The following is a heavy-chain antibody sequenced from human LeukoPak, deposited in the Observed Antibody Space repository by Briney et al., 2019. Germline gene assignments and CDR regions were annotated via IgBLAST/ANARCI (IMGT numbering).Heavy chain of an antibody. CDR3: ARVRGDYVNLFDP. J-gene: IGHJ5*02. V-gene: IGHV4-61*01. CDR1: GGSVSSGSYH. D-gene: IGHD4-17*01. CDR2: THYSGNT. Sequence: SETLSLTCTVSGGSVSSGSYHWSWIRQPPGKGLEWIGYTHYSGNTYYNPSLKSRVTISLDTSKKQFSLWLRSVTAADTAVYYCARVRGDYVNLFDPWGQGTLSPSPQ.